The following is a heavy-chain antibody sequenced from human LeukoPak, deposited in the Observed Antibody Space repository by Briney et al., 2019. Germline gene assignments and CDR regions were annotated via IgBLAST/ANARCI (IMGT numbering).Heavy chain of an antibody. D-gene: IGHD2-2*02. CDR1: GFTFSSYA. J-gene: IGHJ6*03. V-gene: IGHV3-23*01. CDR3: AKDRVVPAAIGLYYYYYMDV. Sequence: GGSLRLSCAASGFTFSSYAMSWVRQAPGKGLEWVSAISGSGGSTYYADSVKGRFTISRDNSKNTLYLQMNSLRAEDTAVYYCAKDRVVPAAIGLYYYYYMDVWGKGTTVTVSS. CDR2: ISGSGGST.